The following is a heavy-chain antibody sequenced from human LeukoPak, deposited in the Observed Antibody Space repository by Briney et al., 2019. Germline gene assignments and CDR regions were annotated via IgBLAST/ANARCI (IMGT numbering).Heavy chain of an antibody. CDR1: GFTFSSYW. Sequence: GGSLRLSCAASGFTFSSYWMSWVRQAPGKGLEWVANIKQDGSDKYYVDSVEGRFTISRDNAKNSLYLQMNSLRAEDTAVYYCARSLGYCSAGSCFPFDYWGQGTLVTVSS. CDR3: ARSLGYCSAGSCFPFDY. D-gene: IGHD2-15*01. J-gene: IGHJ4*02. V-gene: IGHV3-7*05. CDR2: IKQDGSDK.